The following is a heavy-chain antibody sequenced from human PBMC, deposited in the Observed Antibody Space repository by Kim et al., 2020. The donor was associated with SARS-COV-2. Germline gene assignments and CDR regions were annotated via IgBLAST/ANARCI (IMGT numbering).Heavy chain of an antibody. CDR3: ATTVRRDGYNYFFDY. V-gene: IGHV4-39*07. Sequence: PSLKSRVTISVDTSKNQFSLKLCSVTAADTAVYFCATTVRRDGYNYFFDYWGQGTLVTVSS. J-gene: IGHJ4*02. D-gene: IGHD5-12*01.